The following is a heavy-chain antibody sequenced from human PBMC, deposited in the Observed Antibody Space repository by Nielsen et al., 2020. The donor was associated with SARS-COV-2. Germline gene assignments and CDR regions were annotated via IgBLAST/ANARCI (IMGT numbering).Heavy chain of an antibody. V-gene: IGHV3-73*01. D-gene: IGHD1-26*01. CDR2: IRSKANDYAT. Sequence: GESLKISCAASGFTFSDSSMHWVRQASGKGLEWLGRIRSKANDYATEYPASVKGRFIISRDDSKNMAYLLMNSLKIDDTAVYYCTRVNPTSGSWFDAFDIWGQGTPVTVSS. CDR3: TRVNPTSGSWFDAFDI. J-gene: IGHJ3*02. CDR1: GFTFSDSS.